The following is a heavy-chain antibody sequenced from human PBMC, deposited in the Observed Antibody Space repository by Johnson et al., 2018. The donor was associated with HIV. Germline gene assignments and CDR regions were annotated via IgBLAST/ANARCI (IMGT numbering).Heavy chain of an antibody. Sequence: EVLLVESGGGLIQPGGSLRLSCAASGFTVSSNYMSWVRQAPGKGLEWVGFIRSKAYGGTTEYAASVKGRFTISRDDSTSIAYLQMNSLKTEDTAMYYCTREMSYYDRSAFDVWGQGTMVTVSS. CDR2: IRSKAYGGTT. J-gene: IGHJ3*01. V-gene: IGHV3-49*04. D-gene: IGHD3-22*01. CDR1: GFTVSSNY. CDR3: TREMSYYDRSAFDV.